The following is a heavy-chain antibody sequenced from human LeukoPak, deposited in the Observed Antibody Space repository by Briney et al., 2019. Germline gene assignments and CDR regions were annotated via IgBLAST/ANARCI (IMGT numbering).Heavy chain of an antibody. V-gene: IGHV3-48*01. J-gene: IGHJ4*02. Sequence: GGSLRLSCAASGFTFSIFSMNWVRQAPGKGLEWVAYISGSSDTIYYADSVKGRFTISRDNAKNSLYLQMNSLRGQDTAVYYCARDASRLGSGDYWGQGTLVTVPS. CDR3: ARDASRLGSGDY. CDR2: ISGSSDTI. CDR1: GFTFSIFS. D-gene: IGHD2-15*01.